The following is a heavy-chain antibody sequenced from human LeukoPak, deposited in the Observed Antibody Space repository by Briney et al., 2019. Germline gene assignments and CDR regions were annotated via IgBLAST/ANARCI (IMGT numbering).Heavy chain of an antibody. V-gene: IGHV3-7*01. CDR1: GFTFSRYW. D-gene: IGHD4-23*01. J-gene: IGHJ4*02. Sequence: GGSLRLSCKASGFTFSRYWMNWVRRAPGKGLEWVASIKQDGSETKYVDSVKGRFTISRDNAKSSLSLQMNSLRAEDTAVYYCAKDHGGNSWYYFDFWGQGTLVTVSS. CDR3: AKDHGGNSWYYFDF. CDR2: IKQDGSET.